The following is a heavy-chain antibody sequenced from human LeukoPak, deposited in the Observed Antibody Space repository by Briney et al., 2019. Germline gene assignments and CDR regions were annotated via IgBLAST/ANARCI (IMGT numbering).Heavy chain of an antibody. CDR2: ISYDGSNK. J-gene: IGHJ4*02. CDR1: GFTFSSYA. Sequence: PGGSLRLSCAASGFTFSSYAMHWVRQAPGKGLEWMAVISYDGSNKYYADSVKGRFTISRDNSKNTLYLQMNSLRAEDTAVHYCARDQLQLSTETTAGVFDYWGQGTLVTVSS. CDR3: ARDQLQLSTETTAGVFDY. D-gene: IGHD4-17*01. V-gene: IGHV3-30*04.